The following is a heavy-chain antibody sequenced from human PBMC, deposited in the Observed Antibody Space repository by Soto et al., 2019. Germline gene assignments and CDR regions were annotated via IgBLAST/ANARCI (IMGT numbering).Heavy chain of an antibody. D-gene: IGHD3-10*01. J-gene: IGHJ6*04. CDR3: ARGSLLWFGDV. Sequence: XVKVSGRASGYTFTSYDINWVRQATGQGLEWMGWMNPNSGNTGYAQKFQGRVTMTRNTSISTAYMELSSLRSEDTAVYYCARGSLLWFGDVWGKGTTVTVSS. V-gene: IGHV1-8*01. CDR2: MNPNSGNT. CDR1: GYTFTSYD.